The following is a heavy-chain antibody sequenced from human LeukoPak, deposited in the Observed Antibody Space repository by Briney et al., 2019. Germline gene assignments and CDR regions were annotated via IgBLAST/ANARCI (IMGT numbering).Heavy chain of an antibody. D-gene: IGHD3-9*01. V-gene: IGHV3-15*01. CDR3: TTSMGYFDWLLFDY. J-gene: IGHJ4*02. Sequence: GGSLRLSCAASGFTFSNAWMSWVRQAPGKGLEWVGRIKSKTGGGTTDYAAPVKGRFTISRDDSKNTLYLQMNSLKTEDTAVYYCTTSMGYFDWLLFDYWGQGTLVTVSS. CDR2: IKSKTGGGTT. CDR1: GFTFSNAW.